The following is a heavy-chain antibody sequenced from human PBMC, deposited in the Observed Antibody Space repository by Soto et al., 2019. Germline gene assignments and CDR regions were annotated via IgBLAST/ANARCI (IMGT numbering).Heavy chain of an antibody. D-gene: IGHD2-2*01. J-gene: IGHJ5*02. Sequence: ASVKGSCKASGYTFTSYDINWVRQATGQGLEWMGWMNPNSGNTGYAQKFQGRVTMTRNTSISTAYMELSSLRSEDTAVYYCARDQEPLYCSSTSCYSPGRWFDPWGQGTLVTVSS. CDR2: MNPNSGNT. V-gene: IGHV1-8*01. CDR3: ARDQEPLYCSSTSCYSPGRWFDP. CDR1: GYTFTSYD.